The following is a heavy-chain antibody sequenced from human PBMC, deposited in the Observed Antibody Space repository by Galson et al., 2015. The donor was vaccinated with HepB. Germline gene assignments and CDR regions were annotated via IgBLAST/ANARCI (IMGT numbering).Heavy chain of an antibody. D-gene: IGHD3-9*01. V-gene: IGHV5-51*01. Sequence: QSGAEVKKPGESLRISCKASGYSFSSYWFAWVRQMPGKGLEWMGIIYPDDSDTRYSPSFRGQVTISADKSITTAYLQWSSLKASGTAMYYCARLGGYSWGAYLTGYFGYFDNWGQGTLVTVSS. J-gene: IGHJ4*02. CDR2: IYPDDSDT. CDR3: ARLGGYSWGAYLTGYFGYFDN. CDR1: GYSFSSYW.